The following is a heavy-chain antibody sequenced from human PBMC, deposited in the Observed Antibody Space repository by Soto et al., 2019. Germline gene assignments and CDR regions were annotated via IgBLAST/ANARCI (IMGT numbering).Heavy chain of an antibody. Sequence: SETLSLTCTVSGGSISSGGYYWSWIRQHPGKGLEWIGYIYYSGSTYYNPSLKSRVTISVDTSKNQFSLKLSSVTAADTAVYYCARDKVVTPSGRPFGWFDPWGQGTLVTVSS. D-gene: IGHD3-16*01. V-gene: IGHV4-31*03. J-gene: IGHJ5*02. CDR2: IYYSGST. CDR3: ARDKVVTPSGRPFGWFDP. CDR1: GGSISSGGYY.